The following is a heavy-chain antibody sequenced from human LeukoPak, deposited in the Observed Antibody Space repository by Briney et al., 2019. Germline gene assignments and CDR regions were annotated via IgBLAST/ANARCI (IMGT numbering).Heavy chain of an antibody. D-gene: IGHD6-6*01. CDR1: AGSISNYH. Sequence: SETLSLTCTVAAGSISNYHWSWIRQPPGKGLEWIGEINHSGSTNYNPSLKSRVTISVDTSKNQFSLKLSSVTAADTAVYYCARRLIAARRYWFDPWGQGTLVTVSS. J-gene: IGHJ5*02. V-gene: IGHV4-34*01. CDR2: INHSGST. CDR3: ARRLIAARRYWFDP.